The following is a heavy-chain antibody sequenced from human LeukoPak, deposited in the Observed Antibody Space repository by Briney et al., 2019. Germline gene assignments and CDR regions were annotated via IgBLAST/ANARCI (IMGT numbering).Heavy chain of an antibody. V-gene: IGHV3-48*03. CDR3: ARGALHVFDY. D-gene: IGHD3-10*02. Sequence: GGSLRLSCAASGFTFSDYEINWVRQAPGKGLEWVSCISTSGSTTYYADSVKGRFTISRDNAKNSLFLQMNTLTVEATAVYYCARGALHVFDYWGQGTPVTVSS. J-gene: IGHJ4*02. CDR2: ISTSGSTT. CDR1: GFTFSDYE.